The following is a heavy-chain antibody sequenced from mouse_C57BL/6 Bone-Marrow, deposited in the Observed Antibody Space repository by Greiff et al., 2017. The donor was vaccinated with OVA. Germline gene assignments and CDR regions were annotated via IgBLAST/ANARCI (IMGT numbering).Heavy chain of an antibody. V-gene: IGHV1-58*01. J-gene: IGHJ1*03. CDR1: GYTFTSYG. Sequence: EVKVVESGAELVRPGSSVKMSCKTSGYTFTSYGINWVKQRPGQGLEWIGYIYIGNGYTEYNEKFKGKATLTSDTSSSTAYMQLSSLTSEDSAIYFCERSCPGSSHPRYWCFDVWGTGTTVTVSS. CDR3: ERSCPGSSHPRYWCFDV. D-gene: IGHD1-1*01. CDR2: IYIGNGYT.